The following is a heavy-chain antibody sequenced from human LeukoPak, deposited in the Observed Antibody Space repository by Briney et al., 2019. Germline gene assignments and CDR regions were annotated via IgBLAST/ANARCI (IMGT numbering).Heavy chain of an antibody. CDR2: INHSGST. CDR1: GGSFSGYY. V-gene: IGHV4-34*01. J-gene: IGHJ4*02. Sequence: SETLSLTCAVYGGSFSGYYWSWIRQPPGKGLEWIGEINHSGSTNYNPSLKSRVTISVDTSKNQVSLKLTSVTAADTAVYYCARGDRDPSRPDCWGQGTLVTVSS. CDR3: ARGDRDPSRPDC.